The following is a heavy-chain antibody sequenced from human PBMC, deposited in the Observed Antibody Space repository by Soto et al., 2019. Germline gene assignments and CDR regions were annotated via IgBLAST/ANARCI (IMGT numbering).Heavy chain of an antibody. D-gene: IGHD2-2*01. J-gene: IGHJ6*01. CDR2: ISHDGSKK. V-gene: IGHV3-30-3*01. CDR1: GFTYSSYT. CDR3: ARDSEGVVVPAARYYFYGMDV. Sequence: QVQLVESGGGVVQPGRSLRLSCAASGFTYSSYTMHWVRQAPGKGLEWVAVISHDGSKKDYADSVKGRFTISRDNSKNTLFLQMISLRAEDTAVYYCARDSEGVVVPAARYYFYGMDVW.